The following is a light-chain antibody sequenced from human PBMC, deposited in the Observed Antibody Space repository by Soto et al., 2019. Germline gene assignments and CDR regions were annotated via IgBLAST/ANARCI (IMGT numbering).Light chain of an antibody. Sequence: AIRMTQSPSSFSASTGDRVTITCRASQGISSYLAWYQQKPGKAPKLLIYAASTLQSGVPSRFSGSGSGTDFTLTISCLQSEDFATYYCQQYYSYPQTFGQGTKREIQ. CDR2: AAS. J-gene: IGKJ2*01. CDR3: QQYYSYPQT. V-gene: IGKV1-8*01. CDR1: QGISSY.